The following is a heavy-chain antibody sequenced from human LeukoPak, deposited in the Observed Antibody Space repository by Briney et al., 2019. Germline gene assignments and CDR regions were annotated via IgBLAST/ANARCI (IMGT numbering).Heavy chain of an antibody. Sequence: ASVKVSCKASGYTFTGYYMHWVRQAPGQGLEWMGWINPNSGGTNYAQKFQGRVTMTRDTSISTAYMELSRLRSDDTAVYYCARDRASDSPRWDFWSGYPYYFDYWGQGTLVTVSS. D-gene: IGHD3-3*01. J-gene: IGHJ4*02. CDR3: ARDRASDSPRWDFWSGYPYYFDY. CDR1: GYTFTGYY. CDR2: INPNSGGT. V-gene: IGHV1-2*02.